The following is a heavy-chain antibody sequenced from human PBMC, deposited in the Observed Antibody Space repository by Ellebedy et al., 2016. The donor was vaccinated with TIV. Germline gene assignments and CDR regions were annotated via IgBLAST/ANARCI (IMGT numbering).Heavy chain of an antibody. V-gene: IGHV4-59*01. D-gene: IGHD4-23*01. CDR1: GGSISSYY. CDR3: ARDHYGGNPFSYYYYGMDV. CDR2: IYYSGST. J-gene: IGHJ6*02. Sequence: MPGGSLRLSCTVSGGSISSYYWSWIRQPPGKGLEWIGYIYYSGSTNYNPSLKSRVTISVDTSKNQFSLKLSSVTAADTAVYYCARDHYGGNPFSYYYYGMDVWGQGTTVTVSS.